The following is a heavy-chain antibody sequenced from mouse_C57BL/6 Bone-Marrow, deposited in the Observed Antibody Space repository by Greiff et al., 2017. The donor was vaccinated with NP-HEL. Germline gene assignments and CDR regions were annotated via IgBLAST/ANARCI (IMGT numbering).Heavy chain of an antibody. D-gene: IGHD1-3*01. V-gene: IGHV1-50*01. J-gene: IGHJ4*01. Sequence: QVQLQQPGAELVKPGASVKLSCKASGYTFTSYWMQWVKQRPGQGLEWIGEIDPSDSYTNYNQKFKGKATLTVAPSSSTAYMQLSSLTSEDSAVYYCDPIYCYGMDYWGQGTSVTVSS. CDR3: DPIYCYGMDY. CDR1: GYTFTSYW. CDR2: IDPSDSYT.